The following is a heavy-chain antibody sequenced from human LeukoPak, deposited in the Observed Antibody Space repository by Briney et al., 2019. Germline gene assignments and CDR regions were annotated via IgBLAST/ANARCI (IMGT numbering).Heavy chain of an antibody. D-gene: IGHD5-24*01. Sequence: SETLSHTCTVSGGSITNSFYWGWIRQPPGKGLGWIGSMYYSGSTYYNPSLKSRVTISVDTSKNQFSLKLSSVTAADTAVYYCASLNSWDGYNQDYWGQGTLVTVSS. CDR2: MYYSGST. V-gene: IGHV4-39*01. J-gene: IGHJ4*02. CDR1: GGSITNSFY. CDR3: ASLNSWDGYNQDY.